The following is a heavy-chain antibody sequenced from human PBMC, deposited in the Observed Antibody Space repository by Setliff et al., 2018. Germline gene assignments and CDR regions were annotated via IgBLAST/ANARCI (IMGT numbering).Heavy chain of an antibody. CDR1: GFTFSKAW. CDR2: SRNKGNSYST. CDR3: TRARDRSGYWDFDY. J-gene: IGHJ4*02. D-gene: IGHD3-3*01. V-gene: IGHV3-72*01. Sequence: GGSLRLSCAVSGFTFSKAWMHWVRQAPGKGLEWVGRSRNKGNSYSTEYAASVKGRFTISRDDSKNSLYLQMNSLETEDTAVYYCTRARDRSGYWDFDYWGQGTLVTVSS.